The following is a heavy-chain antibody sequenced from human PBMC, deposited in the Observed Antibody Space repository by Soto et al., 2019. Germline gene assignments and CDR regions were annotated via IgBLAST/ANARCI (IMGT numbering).Heavy chain of an antibody. Sequence: QVQLVQSGAEVKKPGASVKVSCKASGYTFTGYYMHWVRQAPGQGLEWMGWINPNSGGTNYAQKFQGWVTMTGDTSISTAYMELSRLRSDDTAVYYCARGLLEAAAGADDAEYFQHWGQGTLVTVSS. CDR3: ARGLLEAAAGADDAEYFQH. CDR2: INPNSGGT. D-gene: IGHD6-13*01. V-gene: IGHV1-2*04. CDR1: GYTFTGYY. J-gene: IGHJ1*01.